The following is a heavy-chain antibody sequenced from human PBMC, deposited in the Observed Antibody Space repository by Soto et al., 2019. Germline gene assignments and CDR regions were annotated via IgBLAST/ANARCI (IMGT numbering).Heavy chain of an antibody. Sequence: PGGSLRLSCAAFGITFNNHALSWVRQAPGKGLEWVSGIRGSGANKTYADSVKGGFTIARENSMNTLSLQMNSLRPEDTAVYFCAKEDGGGTSTNKSYLDDRGRGTQV. J-gene: IGHJ4*02. V-gene: IGHV3-23*01. CDR2: IRGSGANK. CDR1: GITFNNHA. D-gene: IGHD5-12*01. CDR3: AKEDGGGTSTNKSYLDD.